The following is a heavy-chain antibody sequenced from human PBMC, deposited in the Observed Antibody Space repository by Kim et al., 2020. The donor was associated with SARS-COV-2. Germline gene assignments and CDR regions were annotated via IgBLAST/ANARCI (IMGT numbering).Heavy chain of an antibody. D-gene: IGHD3-22*01. J-gene: IGHJ4*02. CDR2: VHQSSMT. CDR1: SHSTSSGYY. CDR3: TSKDYYDTSGYYYADW. V-gene: IGHV4-38-2*02. Sequence: SETLSLTCTVSSHSTSSGYYWGWIRQSPGKGLEWIGSVHQSSMTYYNQSLRSRVTISIDTSKNQFSLRLNSVTAADTAVYYCTSKDYYDTSGYYYADWWGQGTLVTVSS.